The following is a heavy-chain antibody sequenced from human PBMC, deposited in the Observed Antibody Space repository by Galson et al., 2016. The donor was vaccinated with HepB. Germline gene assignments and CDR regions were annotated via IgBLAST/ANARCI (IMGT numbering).Heavy chain of an antibody. D-gene: IGHD1/OR15-1a*01. J-gene: IGHJ4*02. Sequence: PGKGLEWDGYVYYSGSTKYNPSLKSRVTLSVDTSKNQFSLEMSSATAADTAVYYCVKDENNSFFYYWGQGILVTVSS. V-gene: IGHV4-59*01. CDR3: VKDENNSFFYY. CDR2: VYYSGST.